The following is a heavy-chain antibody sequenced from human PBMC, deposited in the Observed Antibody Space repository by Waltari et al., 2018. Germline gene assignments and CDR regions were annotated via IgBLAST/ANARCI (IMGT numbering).Heavy chain of an antibody. D-gene: IGHD3-22*01. Sequence: QVQLQQWGSGLLKPSETLSLTCAVYGGSFSGYYWSWIRQPPGKGLEWIGEINHSGSTNSTPSLKSRVTISVDTSKNQFSLKLSSVTAADTAVYYCARLTVNFDYWGQGTLVTVSS. V-gene: IGHV4-34*01. J-gene: IGHJ4*02. CDR2: INHSGST. CDR1: GGSFSGYY. CDR3: ARLTVNFDY.